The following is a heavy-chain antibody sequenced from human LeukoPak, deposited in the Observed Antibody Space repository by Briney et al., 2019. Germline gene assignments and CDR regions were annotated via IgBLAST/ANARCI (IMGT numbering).Heavy chain of an antibody. D-gene: IGHD5-12*01. V-gene: IGHV4-59*01. CDR2: IFYSGST. CDR1: GGSMRGYY. J-gene: IGHJ4*02. CDR3: ARDMGNSGWPYFDY. Sequence: SETLSLTCTVSGGSMRGYYWSWIRQPPGKGLEWIGYIFYSGSTNYNPSLKSRVTISVDMSKNHFSLNLNSVTAADTAMYYCARDMGNSGWPYFDYWGQGTLVTVSS.